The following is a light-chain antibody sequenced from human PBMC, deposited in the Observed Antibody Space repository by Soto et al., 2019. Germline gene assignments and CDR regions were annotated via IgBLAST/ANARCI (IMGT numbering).Light chain of an antibody. V-gene: IGKV1-39*01. Sequence: DIQMTQSPSSLSASVGDRVTITCRASQSISSYLNWYQQKQGKAPKLLIYAASSLQSGVPSRFNSSGSGTDFTLTISSLQPEDFATYYCQQSYSTPPTFGQGTKVEIK. J-gene: IGKJ1*01. CDR3: QQSYSTPPT. CDR2: AAS. CDR1: QSISSY.